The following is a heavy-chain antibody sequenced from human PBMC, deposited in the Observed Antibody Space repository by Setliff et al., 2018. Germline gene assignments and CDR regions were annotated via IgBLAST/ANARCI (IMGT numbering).Heavy chain of an antibody. J-gene: IGHJ4*02. Sequence: PGGSLRLSCAASGFAFNNAWVNWVRQAPGKGLEWVGRIKGKANGGITDYGAAARGTFTISSDDAESAVFLQMDSLKTEDTAVYYCFTDWLDGGTPRGYWGQGTLVTVSS. CDR1: GFAFNNAW. D-gene: IGHD3-16*01. CDR3: FTDWLDGGTPRGY. V-gene: IGHV3-15*01. CDR2: IKGKANGGIT.